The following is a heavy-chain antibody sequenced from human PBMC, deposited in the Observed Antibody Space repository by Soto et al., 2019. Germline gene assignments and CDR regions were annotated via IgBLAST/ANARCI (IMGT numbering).Heavy chain of an antibody. D-gene: IGHD2-15*01. V-gene: IGHV4-34*01. CDR2: INHSGST. CDR3: ARRRPRGKAAYGY. J-gene: IGHJ4*02. Sequence: SETLSLTCAVYGGSFSGYYWSWIRQPPGKGLEWIGEINHSGSTNYNPSLKSRVTISVDTSKNQFSLKLSSVTAADTAVYYCARRRPRGKAAYGYWGQGTLVTVSS. CDR1: GGSFSGYY.